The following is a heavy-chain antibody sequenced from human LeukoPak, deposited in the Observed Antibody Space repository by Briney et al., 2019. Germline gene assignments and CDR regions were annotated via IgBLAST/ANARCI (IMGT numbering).Heavy chain of an antibody. D-gene: IGHD3-16*01. CDR2: IRTEAYDGAT. CDR1: GFTFGDYA. V-gene: IGHV3-49*04. Sequence: GGSLRLSCAASGFTFGDYAMSWVRQAPGKGLEGVGFIRTEAYDGATDYGASVKGRFTISRDDSKNIAYLQMNSLNTEDTAGYYCTRTFGYYYFYVDVWGKGTTVIVSS. J-gene: IGHJ6*03. CDR3: TRTFGYYYFYVDV.